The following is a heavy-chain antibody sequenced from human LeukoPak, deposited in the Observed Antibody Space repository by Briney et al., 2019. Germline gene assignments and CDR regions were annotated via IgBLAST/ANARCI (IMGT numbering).Heavy chain of an antibody. CDR1: GGSFSGYY. CDR3: ARGGRTFDY. Sequence: KASETLSLTCAVYGGSFSGYYWSWIRQPPGKGLEWIGEINHSGSTNYNPSLKSRVTISVDTSKNQFSLRLSSVTAADTAVYYCARGGRTFDYWGQGTLVIVSS. V-gene: IGHV4-34*01. CDR2: INHSGST. J-gene: IGHJ4*02. D-gene: IGHD1-14*01.